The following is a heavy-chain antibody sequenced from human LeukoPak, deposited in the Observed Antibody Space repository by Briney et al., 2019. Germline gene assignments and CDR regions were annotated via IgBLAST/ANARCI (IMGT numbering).Heavy chain of an antibody. CDR2: IYYNGST. D-gene: IGHD4-17*01. V-gene: IGHV4-39*01. CDR1: GGSISSRSYY. J-gene: IGHJ4*02. CDR3: ARHRVGDYGLYYFDY. Sequence: SETLSLTCTVSGGSISSRSYYWGWIRQPPGKGLEWIGSIYYNGSTYYNPSLKSRVTISVDTSKNQFSLKVPSVTAADTAVYYCARHRVGDYGLYYFDYWGQGTLVTVSS.